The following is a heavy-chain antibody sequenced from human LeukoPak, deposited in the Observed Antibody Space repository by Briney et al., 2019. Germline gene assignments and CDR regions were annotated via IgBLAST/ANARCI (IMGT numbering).Heavy chain of an antibody. CDR2: IKEDGSQK. V-gene: IGHV3-7*01. CDR3: ARWRDCSRTNCYQLTYFDY. D-gene: IGHD2-2*01. CDR1: GFTFSTSW. J-gene: IGHJ4*02. Sequence: TGGSLRLSCAASGFTFSTSWMTWARQAPRKGLEWVANIKEDGSQKYCVDSVKGRFTISRDNAKNSLYLQMNSLRAEDTAVYFCARWRDCSRTNCYQLTYFDYWGQGTLVTVSS.